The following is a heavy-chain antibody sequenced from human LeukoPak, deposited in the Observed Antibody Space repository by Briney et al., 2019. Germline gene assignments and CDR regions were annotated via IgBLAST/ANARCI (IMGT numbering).Heavy chain of an antibody. J-gene: IGHJ4*02. D-gene: IGHD5-18*01. CDR1: GFTFSSYA. V-gene: IGHV3-23*01. CDR2: ISGSGGST. Sequence: GGSLRLSCAASGFTFSSYAMSWVRQAPGKGLEWVSAISGSGGSTYYADSVKGRFTISRDNSKNMLYLQMNSLRAEDTAVYYCAKDRPFMSPGYPLYFDYWGQGTLVTVSS. CDR3: AKDRPFMSPGYPLYFDY.